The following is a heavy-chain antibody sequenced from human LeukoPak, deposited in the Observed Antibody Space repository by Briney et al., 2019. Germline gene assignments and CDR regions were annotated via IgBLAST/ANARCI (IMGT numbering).Heavy chain of an antibody. CDR3: ASAMADTRNAFDI. J-gene: IGHJ3*02. CDR1: GFTFSSYG. Sequence: GGSLRLSCAASGFTFSSYGMHWVRQAPGKGLEWVAVIWYDGSNKYYADSVKGRFTISRDNSKNTLYLQMDSLRAEDTAVYYCASAMADTRNAFDIWGRGTTVTVSS. V-gene: IGHV3-33*01. D-gene: IGHD6-19*01. CDR2: IWYDGSNK.